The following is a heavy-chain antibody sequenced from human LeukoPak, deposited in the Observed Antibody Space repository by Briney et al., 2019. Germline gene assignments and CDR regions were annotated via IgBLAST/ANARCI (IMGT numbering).Heavy chain of an antibody. J-gene: IGHJ4*02. CDR2: IWYDGKKK. V-gene: IGHV3-33*06. CDR3: AKANGYNNGRFDF. D-gene: IGHD5-18*01. CDR1: GFTFSSYG. Sequence: GRSLRLSCSASGFTFSSYGMHWVRQAPGKGLEWVAVIWYDGKKKYYADSVKGRFTISRDNSKNTLYLQMDSLGAEDTALYYCAKANGYNNGRFDFWGQGILITVSS.